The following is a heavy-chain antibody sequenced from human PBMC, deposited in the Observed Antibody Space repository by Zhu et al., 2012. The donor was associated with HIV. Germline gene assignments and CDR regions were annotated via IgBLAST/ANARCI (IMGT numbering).Heavy chain of an antibody. J-gene: IGHJ4*02. V-gene: IGHV4-34*01. CDR2: IDHGGST. CDR1: GGSFSGYY. Sequence: QVQLQQWGAGLLKPSETLSLTCAVYGGSFSGYYWSWIRQSPEKGLEWIGEIDHGGSTDYSPSLKSRVTISADRSKNQFSLKLTSVSAADTAVYYCARQFPLRYCDWLGHFDFWGQGTLVTGLL. D-gene: IGHD3-9*01. CDR3: ARQFPLRYCDWLGHFDF.